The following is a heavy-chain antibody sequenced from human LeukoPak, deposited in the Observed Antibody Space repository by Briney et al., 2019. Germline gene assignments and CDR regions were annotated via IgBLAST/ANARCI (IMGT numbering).Heavy chain of an antibody. D-gene: IGHD3-9*01. J-gene: IGHJ5*02. CDR1: GFTFSSYS. V-gene: IGHV3-23*01. CDR2: ISGSGGST. CDR3: ARDRKEHYDILTGYRTSDNWFDP. Sequence: GGSLRLSCSASGFTFSSYSMNWVRQAPGKGLEWVSAISGSGGSTYYADSVKGRFTISRDNSKNTLYLQMNSLRAEDTAVYYCARDRKEHYDILTGYRTSDNWFDPWGQGTLVTVSS.